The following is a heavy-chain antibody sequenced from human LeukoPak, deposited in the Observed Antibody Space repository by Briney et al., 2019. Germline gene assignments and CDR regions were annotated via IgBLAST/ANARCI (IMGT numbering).Heavy chain of an antibody. D-gene: IGHD3-10*01. Sequence: GGSLSLSCEPSESTFSSYGMHWVRQAPGKGLEGVAVIWYDGSNKYYADSVKGRFTISRDNSKNTLYLQMNSLRAEDTAVYYCARDRGVAAETGYYYYYGMDVWGQGTTVTVSS. CDR1: ESTFSSYG. CDR3: ARDRGVAAETGYYYYYGMDV. V-gene: IGHV3-33*01. CDR2: IWYDGSNK. J-gene: IGHJ6*02.